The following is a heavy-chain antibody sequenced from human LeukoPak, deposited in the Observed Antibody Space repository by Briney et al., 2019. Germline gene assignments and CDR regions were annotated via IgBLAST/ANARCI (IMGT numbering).Heavy chain of an antibody. Sequence: SETLPLXCAVYGGSFSGYYWSWIRQPPGKGLESIGEINHSGSTNYNPSLKSRVTISVDTSKNQFSLKLSSVTAADTAVYYCARGRGYYYDSSGYYTFDYWGQGTLVTVSS. V-gene: IGHV4-34*01. D-gene: IGHD3-22*01. CDR3: ARGRGYYYDSSGYYTFDY. CDR1: GGSFSGYY. CDR2: INHSGST. J-gene: IGHJ4*02.